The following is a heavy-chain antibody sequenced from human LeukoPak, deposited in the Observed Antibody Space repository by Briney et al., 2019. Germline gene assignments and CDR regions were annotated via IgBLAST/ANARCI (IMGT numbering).Heavy chain of an antibody. CDR2: ISGSGGST. Sequence: PGGSLRLSCAASGFIFNNVWMSWVRQAPGKGLEWVSAISGSGGSTYYADSVKGRFTISRDNSKNTLYLQMNSLRAEDMAVYYCAKDRAYYYDSSYFDYWGQGTLVTVSS. CDR3: AKDRAYYYDSSYFDY. CDR1: GFIFNNVW. D-gene: IGHD3-22*01. J-gene: IGHJ4*02. V-gene: IGHV3-23*01.